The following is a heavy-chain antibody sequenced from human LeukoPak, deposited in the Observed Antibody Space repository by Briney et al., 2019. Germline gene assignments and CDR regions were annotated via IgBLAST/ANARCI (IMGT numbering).Heavy chain of an antibody. V-gene: IGHV1-8*01. D-gene: IGHD3-16*01. J-gene: IGHJ6*02. CDR2: MNPNNVNT. Sequence: ASMKVSCKASGYTFTNYDINWVRQATGQGLEWMGWMNPNNVNTGFAQKFQGRITMTRNTSISTAYMELSSLTSDDTAVYYCARAAIGGRSGMDGWGQGTTVTVSS. CDR3: ARAAIGGRSGMDG. CDR1: GYTFTNYD.